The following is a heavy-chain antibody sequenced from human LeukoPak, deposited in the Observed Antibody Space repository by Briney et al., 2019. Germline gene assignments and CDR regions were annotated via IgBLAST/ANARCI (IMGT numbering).Heavy chain of an antibody. CDR2: LYSDGTT. CDR3: VRGQWLAEYFQH. Sequence: PGGSLRLSCAASGLSVSSNYMSWVRQAPGKGLEWVSVLYSDGTTYYADSVKGRFTISRDNSKNTLYLQMNSLRAEDTAVYYCVRGQWLAEYFQHWGQGTLVTVSS. D-gene: IGHD6-19*01. CDR1: GLSVSSNY. J-gene: IGHJ1*01. V-gene: IGHV3-66*02.